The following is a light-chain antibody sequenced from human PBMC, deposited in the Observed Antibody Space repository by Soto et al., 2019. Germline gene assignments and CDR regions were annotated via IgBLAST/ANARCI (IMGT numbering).Light chain of an antibody. CDR3: QVWDSSSDHRV. J-gene: IGLJ3*02. Sequence: SSELTQPPSVSVAPGKTARITCGGNNIGSKSVHWYQQKPGQAPVLVIYYDSDRPSGIPERFSGSNSGNTATLTISRVEAGDEAEYYCQVWDSSSDHRVFGGGTKLTVL. V-gene: IGLV3-21*04. CDR1: NIGSKS. CDR2: YDS.